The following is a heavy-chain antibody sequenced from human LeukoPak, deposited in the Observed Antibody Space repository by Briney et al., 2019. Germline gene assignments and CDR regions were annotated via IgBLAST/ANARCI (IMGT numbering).Heavy chain of an antibody. CDR2: INHSGST. CDR1: GGSFSGYY. Sequence: SETLSLTCAVYGGSFSGYYWSWIRQPPGKGREWIGEINHSGSTNYNPSLKSRVTISVDTSKNQFSLKLSSVTAADTAVYYCARDLKLWNKQDYWGQGTLVTVSS. V-gene: IGHV4-34*01. D-gene: IGHD5-18*01. CDR3: ARDLKLWNKQDY. J-gene: IGHJ4*02.